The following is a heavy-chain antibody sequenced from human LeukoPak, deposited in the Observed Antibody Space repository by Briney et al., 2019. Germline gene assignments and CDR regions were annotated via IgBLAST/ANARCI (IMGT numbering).Heavy chain of an antibody. CDR2: ISYDGSDK. CDR1: GFTFSRYG. V-gene: IGHV3-30*03. D-gene: IGHD6-13*01. J-gene: IGHJ5*02. Sequence: GGSLRLSCAASGFTFSRYGIHWVRQAPGKGLEWVAVISYDGSDKYYADSVKGRFTISRDNSKNTLYLQMNSLRAEDTAVYYCARGSSWYWFDPWGQGTLVTVSS. CDR3: ARGSSWYWFDP.